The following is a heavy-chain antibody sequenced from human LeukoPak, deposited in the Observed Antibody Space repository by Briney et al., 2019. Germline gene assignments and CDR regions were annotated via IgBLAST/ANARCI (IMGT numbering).Heavy chain of an antibody. CDR1: GNTFTSYW. Sequence: GESLKISCKGSGNTFTSYWIGWVRQMPGKGLEWMGIIYPGDSDTRYSPSFQGQVTISADKSISTAYLQWSSLKASDTAMYYCARHAPVTTSYYYYYYMDVWGKGTTVTVSS. CDR3: ARHAPVTTSYYYYYYMDV. J-gene: IGHJ6*03. V-gene: IGHV5-51*01. D-gene: IGHD4-11*01. CDR2: IYPGDSDT.